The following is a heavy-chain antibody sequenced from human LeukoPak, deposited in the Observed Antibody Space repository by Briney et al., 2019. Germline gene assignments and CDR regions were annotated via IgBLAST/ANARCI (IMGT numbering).Heavy chain of an antibody. CDR1: GYSFTSYD. Sequence: ASVKVSCKASGYSFTSYDINWVRQATGQGLEWMGWVNPNSGTTAYAQKFQGRVTMTTDTSTSTAYMELRSLRSDDTAVYYCATSPAAAGPFDYWGQGTLVTVSS. D-gene: IGHD6-13*01. CDR3: ATSPAAAGPFDY. V-gene: IGHV1-8*02. J-gene: IGHJ4*02. CDR2: VNPNSGTT.